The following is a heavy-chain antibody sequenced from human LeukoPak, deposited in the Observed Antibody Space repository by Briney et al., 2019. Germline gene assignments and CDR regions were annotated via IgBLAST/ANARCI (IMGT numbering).Heavy chain of an antibody. Sequence: GGSLRLSCAASGFTFSRYSMNWVRQAPGKGLEWVSYMTSSRTIYYGDSVKGRFTISRDNAKNSLYLQMNSLRAEDTAVYYCARETSTYYYDSSGYYSEVYFDYWGQGTLVTVSS. CDR2: MTSSRTI. CDR3: ARETSTYYYDSSGYYSEVYFDY. V-gene: IGHV3-48*01. D-gene: IGHD3-22*01. J-gene: IGHJ4*02. CDR1: GFTFSRYS.